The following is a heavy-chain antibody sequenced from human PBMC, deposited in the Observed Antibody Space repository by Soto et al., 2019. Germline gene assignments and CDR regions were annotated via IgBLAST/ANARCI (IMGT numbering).Heavy chain of an antibody. CDR1: GLTFNTYE. Sequence: GGSLRLSCAASGLTFNTYEINGVRQAPGKGLEWLSYISSGGDTMFYADSVKGRFTISRDNAKNSLYLQMNSLRAEDTAVYYCVRVGSVTTTGQIFDYWGQGTLVTVSS. V-gene: IGHV3-48*03. CDR3: VRVGSVTTTGQIFDY. CDR2: ISSGGDTM. J-gene: IGHJ4*02. D-gene: IGHD1-1*01.